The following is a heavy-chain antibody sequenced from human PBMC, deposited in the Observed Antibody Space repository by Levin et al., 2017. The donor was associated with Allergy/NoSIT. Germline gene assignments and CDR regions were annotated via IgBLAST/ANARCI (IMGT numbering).Heavy chain of an antibody. J-gene: IGHJ4*02. CDR3: ANIAPYNPSYSSGRI. Sequence: PGGSLRLSCAASGFTFSSYTMTWVRQAPGKGLEWVSSIIGTGVVGGSTYYADSVKGRFTISRDNSKNTLYLQMNSLRGDDTAVYYCANIAPYNPSYSSGRIWGQGTLVTVSS. CDR1: GFTFSSYT. V-gene: IGHV3-23*01. D-gene: IGHD6-19*01. CDR2: IIGTGVVGGST.